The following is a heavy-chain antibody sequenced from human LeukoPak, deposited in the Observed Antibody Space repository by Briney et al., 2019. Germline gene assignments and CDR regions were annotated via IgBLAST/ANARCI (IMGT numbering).Heavy chain of an antibody. D-gene: IGHD6-6*01. CDR2: IDPSDSYT. CDR1: GYSFTNYW. CDR3: ARAYSSSRIDY. Sequence: KNGESLKISCKGSGYSFTNYWINWVRQMPGRGLEWMGKIDPSDSYTNYSPSFQGHVTISADKSISTAYLQWSSLKASDTAMYFCARAYSSSRIDYWGQGTVVTVSS. J-gene: IGHJ4*02. V-gene: IGHV5-10-1*01.